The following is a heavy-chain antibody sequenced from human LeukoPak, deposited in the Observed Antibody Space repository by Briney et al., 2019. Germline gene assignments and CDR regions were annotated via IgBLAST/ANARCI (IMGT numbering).Heavy chain of an antibody. CDR1: GYTFTGYF. CDR3: ARGSDGDYVGAATFQH. D-gene: IGHD4-17*01. V-gene: IGHV1-2*02. CDR2: INPNSGGT. Sequence: ASVKVSCKPSGYTFTGYFMHWVRQAPGQGLEWMGWINPNSGGTNYAQKFQGRATMTRDTSISTAYIDLSRLTSDDTAVYYCARGSDGDYVGAATFQHWGQGTLVTVSS. J-gene: IGHJ1*01.